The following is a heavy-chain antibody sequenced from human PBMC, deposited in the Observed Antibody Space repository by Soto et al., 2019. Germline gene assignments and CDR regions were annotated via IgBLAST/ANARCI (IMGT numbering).Heavy chain of an antibody. CDR1: GFTFSSYA. Sequence: QVQLVESGGGVVQPGRSLRLSCAASGFTFSSYAMHWVRQAPGKGLEWVAVISYDGSNKYYADSVKGRFTISRDNSKNTLYLQMNILRAEDTAVYYCARGPFDSGSYPDYWGQGTLVTVSS. CDR2: ISYDGSNK. CDR3: ARGPFDSGSYPDY. J-gene: IGHJ4*02. D-gene: IGHD3-10*01. V-gene: IGHV3-30-3*01.